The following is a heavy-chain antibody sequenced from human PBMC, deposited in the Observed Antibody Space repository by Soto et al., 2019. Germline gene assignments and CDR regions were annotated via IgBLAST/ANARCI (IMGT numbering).Heavy chain of an antibody. CDR3: ARTAMVYFDY. D-gene: IGHD5-18*01. Sequence: PSETLSLTCTVSGDSVRSGTYYWSWIRQPPGKGLEWIGYIYYSGSTYYNPSLKSRVTISVDTSKNQFSLKLSSVTAADTAVYYCARTAMVYFDYWGQGTLVTVSS. V-gene: IGHV4-30-4*08. CDR2: IYYSGST. J-gene: IGHJ4*02. CDR1: GDSVRSGTYY.